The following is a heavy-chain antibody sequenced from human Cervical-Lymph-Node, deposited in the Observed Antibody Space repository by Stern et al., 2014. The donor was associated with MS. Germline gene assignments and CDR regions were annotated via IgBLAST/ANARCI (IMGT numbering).Heavy chain of an antibody. CDR3: ARDRSIVTYAMDV. Sequence: QLVQSGAEVKKPGASVKVSCKASTFSNFYIHWVRQAPGQGLEWVGLINPRSGSTSYSQKFQDRVTMTRDTSTSTFYMEVSSLTSEDTAVYYCARDRSIVTYAMDVWGQGTTVIVSS. CDR1: TFSNFY. J-gene: IGHJ6*02. V-gene: IGHV1-46*01. D-gene: IGHD1-26*01. CDR2: INPRSGST.